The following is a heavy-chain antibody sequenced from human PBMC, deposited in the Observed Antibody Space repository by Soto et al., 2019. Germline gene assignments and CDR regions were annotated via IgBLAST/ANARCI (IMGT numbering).Heavy chain of an antibody. Sequence: SETLSLTCAVSGGSISSSNWWSWVRQPPGKGLEWIGEIYHSGSTNYNPSLKSRVTISVDKSKNQFSLKLSSVTAADTAVYYCARGSSIFVGNWFDPWGQGTLVTVSS. D-gene: IGHD6-6*01. CDR2: IYHSGST. J-gene: IGHJ5*02. CDR3: ARGSSIFVGNWFDP. V-gene: IGHV4-4*02. CDR1: GGSISSSNW.